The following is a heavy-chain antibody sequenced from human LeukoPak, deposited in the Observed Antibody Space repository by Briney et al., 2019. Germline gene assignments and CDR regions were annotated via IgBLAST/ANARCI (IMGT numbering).Heavy chain of an antibody. V-gene: IGHV3-7*01. CDR3: ARDGVQFVEDY. Sequence: GGSLRLSCAASGFTFSSYWMSWVRQAPGKGLEWVANIKQDGSEKYYADSVKGRFTISRDNAKNSLYLQMNSLRAEDTAVYYCARDGVQFVEDYWGQGTLVTASS. CDR2: IKQDGSEK. J-gene: IGHJ4*02. CDR1: GFTFSSYW. D-gene: IGHD3-16*01.